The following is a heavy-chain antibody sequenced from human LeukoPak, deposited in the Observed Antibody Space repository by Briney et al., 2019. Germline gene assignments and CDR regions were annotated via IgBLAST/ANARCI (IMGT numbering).Heavy chain of an antibody. D-gene: IGHD2-2*01. Sequence: GGALRLSCAASGFTFSSYAMSWVRQAPGKGLEWVSAISGSGGSTYYADSVKGRFTISRDNSKNTLYLQMNSLRAEDTAVYYCAKGDCSSASCFSDYWGRGTLVTVSA. CDR3: AKGDCSSASCFSDY. CDR2: ISGSGGST. J-gene: IGHJ4*02. V-gene: IGHV3-23*01. CDR1: GFTFSSYA.